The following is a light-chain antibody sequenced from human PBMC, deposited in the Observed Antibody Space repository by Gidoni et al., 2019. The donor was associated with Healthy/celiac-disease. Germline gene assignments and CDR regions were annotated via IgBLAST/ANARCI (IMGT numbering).Light chain of an antibody. Sequence: DIQMSQSPSSLSASVGDRVTITFQASQDIINYLNWYQQKPGKAPKLLIYDASNWETGVPSRFSGSGSGTDFTFTISSLQPEDMATYYCQQYDNLPLTFGGGTKVEIK. CDR1: QDIINY. CDR2: DAS. V-gene: IGKV1-33*01. CDR3: QQYDNLPLT. J-gene: IGKJ4*01.